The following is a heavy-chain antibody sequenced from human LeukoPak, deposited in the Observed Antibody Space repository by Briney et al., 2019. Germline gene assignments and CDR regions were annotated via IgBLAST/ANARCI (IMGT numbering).Heavy chain of an antibody. CDR2: ISNNGKT. CDR3: ARRIYSGTVRHLLYSFMDV. V-gene: IGHV4-59*08. J-gene: IGHJ6*03. CDR1: GASISSSS. D-gene: IGHD2-21*01. Sequence: SETLSLTCTVSGASISSSSWAWIRQSPGKGLESLGFISNNGKTKYKSSFEGRVSMSLDTSKSQFSLTLSSVTAADTAVYFCARRIYSGTVRHLLYSFMDVWGKGTTVIVS.